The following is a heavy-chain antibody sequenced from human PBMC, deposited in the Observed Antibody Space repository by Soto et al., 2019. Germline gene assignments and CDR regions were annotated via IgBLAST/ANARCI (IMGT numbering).Heavy chain of an antibody. Sequence: QRLSCAASGFTFSSYGMHLFRQAPGKGLEWVAVISYDGSNKYYADSVKGRFTISRDNSKNTLYLQMNSLRAEDTAVYYCAIDRGTIFGVNFYYGMYVWGKGTRFTVFS. CDR2: ISYDGSNK. J-gene: IGHJ6*04. V-gene: IGHV3-30*03. CDR1: GFTFSSYG. D-gene: IGHD3-3*01. CDR3: AIDRGTIFGVNFYYGMYV.